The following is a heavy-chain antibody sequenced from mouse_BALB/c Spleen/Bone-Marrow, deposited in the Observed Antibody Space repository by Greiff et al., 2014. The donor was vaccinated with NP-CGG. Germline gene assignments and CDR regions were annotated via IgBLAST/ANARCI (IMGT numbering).Heavy chain of an antibody. V-gene: IGHV10-3*03. CDR3: VRDSDYGYYSMDY. CDR1: GFTFNTYG. J-gene: IGHJ4*01. Sequence: EVMLVESGGGLVQPKGSLKLSCAASGFTFNTYGMHWVCQAPGKGLEWIARIRSKSNDYATYYADSVKDRFIISRDDSQSMLYLQTNNLKTEDTAMYYCVRDSDYGYYSMDYWGQGTSVTVSS. D-gene: IGHD2-4*01. CDR2: IRSKSNDYAT.